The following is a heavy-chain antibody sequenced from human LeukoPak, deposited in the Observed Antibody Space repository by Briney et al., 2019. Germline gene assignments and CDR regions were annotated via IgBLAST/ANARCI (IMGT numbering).Heavy chain of an antibody. V-gene: IGHV3-23*01. CDR1: GFPFSSHG. CDR2: IIGGGGST. J-gene: IGHJ4*02. Sequence: PGGTLRLSCAASGFPFSSHGMSWVRQAPGKGLEWVSGIIGGGGSTYYADSVKGRFTISRDNSKNTLYLQMNSLRAEDTAVYYCAREWGGRGYFDYWGQGTLVTVSS. CDR3: AREWGGRGYFDY. D-gene: IGHD3-16*01.